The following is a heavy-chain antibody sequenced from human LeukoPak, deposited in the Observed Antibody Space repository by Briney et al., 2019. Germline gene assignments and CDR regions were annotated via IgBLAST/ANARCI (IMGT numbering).Heavy chain of an antibody. CDR1: GGSISSGDYY. Sequence: PSQTLSLTCTVSGGSISSGDYYWSWIRQPPGKGLEWIGYIYYSGSTYYNPSLKSRVTISVDTSKNQFSLKLSSVTAADTAVYYCARGRVGRDYFDYWGQGTQVTVSS. CDR2: IYYSGST. J-gene: IGHJ4*02. D-gene: IGHD1-26*01. CDR3: ARGRVGRDYFDY. V-gene: IGHV4-30-4*08.